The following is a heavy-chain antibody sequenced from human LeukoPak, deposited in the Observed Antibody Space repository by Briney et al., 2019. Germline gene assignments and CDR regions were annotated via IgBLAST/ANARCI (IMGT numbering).Heavy chain of an antibody. CDR3: ATLTGYSSESWFDP. Sequence: SETLSLTCAVSGASIAGSNYSWGWIRQPPGRGLGGLGYIYYTGSTNYNPSLKSRVTISVDTSKNQFSLKLSSVTAADTAVYYCATLTGYSSESWFDPWGQGILVTVSS. J-gene: IGHJ5*02. V-gene: IGHV4-61*05. CDR1: GASIAGSNYS. CDR2: IYYTGST. D-gene: IGHD3-9*01.